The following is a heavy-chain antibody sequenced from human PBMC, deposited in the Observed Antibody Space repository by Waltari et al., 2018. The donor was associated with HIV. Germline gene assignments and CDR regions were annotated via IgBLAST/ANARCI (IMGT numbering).Heavy chain of an antibody. CDR1: GGSISSGGYY. Sequence: QVQLQESGPGLVKPSQTLSLTCTVSGGSISSGGYYWSWIRQHPGKGLEWIGYIYYSGSTYYNPSLKSRVTISVDTSKNQFSLKLSSVTAADTAVYYCARDGGAAAGGHLFDYWGQGTLVTVSS. D-gene: IGHD6-13*01. J-gene: IGHJ4*02. CDR2: IYYSGST. V-gene: IGHV4-31*03. CDR3: ARDGGAAAGGHLFDY.